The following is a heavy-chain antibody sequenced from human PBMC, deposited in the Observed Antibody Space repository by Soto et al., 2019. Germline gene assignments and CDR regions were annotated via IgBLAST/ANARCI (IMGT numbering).Heavy chain of an antibody. V-gene: IGHV3-23*01. J-gene: IGHJ4*02. Sequence: PGGSLRLSCAASVFTFSSYAMSWVRQAPGKGLEWVSAISGSGGSTYYADSVKGRFTISRDNSKNTLYLQMNSLRAEDTAVYYCAKMIVVVITTTCFDYWGQGALVTVSS. CDR3: AKMIVVVITTTCFDY. CDR2: ISGSGGST. D-gene: IGHD3-22*01. CDR1: VFTFSSYA.